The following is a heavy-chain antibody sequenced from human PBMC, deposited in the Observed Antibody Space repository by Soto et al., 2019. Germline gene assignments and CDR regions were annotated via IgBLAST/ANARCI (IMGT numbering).Heavy chain of an antibody. V-gene: IGHV3-30*18. CDR1: GFTFSSYG. D-gene: IGHD3-10*01. CDR3: AKARYGSGNPHPSDYYYGMDV. Sequence: GGSLRLSCAASGFTFSSYGMHWVRQAPGKGLEWVAVISYDGSNKYYADSVKGRFTISRDNSKNTLYLQMNSLRAEDTAVYYCAKARYGSGNPHPSDYYYGMDVWGQGTTVTVSS. CDR2: ISYDGSNK. J-gene: IGHJ6*02.